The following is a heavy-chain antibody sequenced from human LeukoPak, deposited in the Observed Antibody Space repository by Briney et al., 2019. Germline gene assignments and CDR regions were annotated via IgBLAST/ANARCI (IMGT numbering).Heavy chain of an antibody. CDR3: ARGPPAKPGTGYYYGMDV. CDR1: GGSISSGGYS. CDR2: IYHSGST. V-gene: IGHV4-30-2*01. Sequence: SETLSLTCAVSGGSISSGGYSWSWIRQPPGKGLEWIGYIYHSGSTYYNPSLKSRVTISVDMSKNQVSLKLSSVTAADTAVYYCARGPPAKPGTGYYYGMDVWSQGTTVTVSS. D-gene: IGHD2-2*01. J-gene: IGHJ6*02.